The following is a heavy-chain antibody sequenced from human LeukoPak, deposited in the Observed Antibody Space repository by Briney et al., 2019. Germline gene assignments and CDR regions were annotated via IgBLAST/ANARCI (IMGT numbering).Heavy chain of an antibody. CDR1: GGSFSGYY. Sequence: KSSETLSLTCAVYGGSFSGYYWSWIRQPPGKGLEWIGEINHSGSTNYKPSLKNRITISIDTSKKQFSLNLTSVTAADTAVYYCARFGRIGAYYYYYAMDVWGQGTTVTVSS. D-gene: IGHD3-16*01. CDR2: INHSGST. CDR3: ARFGRIGAYYYYYAMDV. V-gene: IGHV4-34*01. J-gene: IGHJ6*02.